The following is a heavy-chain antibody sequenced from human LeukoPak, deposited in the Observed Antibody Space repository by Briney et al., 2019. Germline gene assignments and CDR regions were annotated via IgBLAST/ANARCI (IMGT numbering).Heavy chain of an antibody. V-gene: IGHV4-61*02. Sequence: SETLSLTCSVSGGSISSGSYYWSWIRQPAGKGLEWIGRIYTSGSTNYNPSLKSRVTISVDTSKNQFSLKLSSVTAADTAVYYCARCSIAAAGYYYYYYMDVWGKGTTVTISS. CDR3: ARCSIAAAGYYYYYYMDV. CDR2: IYTSGST. CDR1: GGSISSGSYY. D-gene: IGHD6-13*01. J-gene: IGHJ6*03.